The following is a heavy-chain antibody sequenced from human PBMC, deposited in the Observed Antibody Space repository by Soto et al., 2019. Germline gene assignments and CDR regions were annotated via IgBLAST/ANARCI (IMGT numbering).Heavy chain of an antibody. D-gene: IGHD2-2*01. Sequence: QVQLQQWGAGLLKPSETLSLTCAVYGGSFSGYYWSWIRQPPGKGLEWIGEINHSGSTNYNPSLKSRDTRSVDTSKNQFSLKLSSVTAADTAVYYCARVHIVVVLAGYRLVSGGYVVPYYFDYWGQGTLVTVYS. J-gene: IGHJ4*02. CDR1: GGSFSGYY. CDR2: INHSGST. CDR3: ARVHIVVVLAGYRLVSGGYVVPYYFDY. V-gene: IGHV4-34*01.